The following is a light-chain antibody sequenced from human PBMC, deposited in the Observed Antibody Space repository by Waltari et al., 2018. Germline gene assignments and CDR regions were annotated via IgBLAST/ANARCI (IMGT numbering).Light chain of an antibody. CDR3: AAWDDSLSLYV. Sequence: QSVLTQPPSASGTPGQRVTLSCSGSSSHLGNHFVNWYQQLPGMAPKLLIYRSNQRPSGVPDRFSGSKSGTTASLAISGLRSEDEADYYCAAWDDSLSLYVFGTGTKVTVL. CDR1: SSHLGNHF. CDR2: RSN. V-gene: IGLV1-47*01. J-gene: IGLJ1*01.